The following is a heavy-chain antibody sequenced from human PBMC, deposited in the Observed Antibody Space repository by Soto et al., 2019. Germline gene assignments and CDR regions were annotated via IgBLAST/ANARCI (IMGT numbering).Heavy chain of an antibody. J-gene: IGHJ6*03. CDR2: FSYRGST. CDR3: ARARENGDYYDHYYYMDV. CDR1: GDSISNYY. V-gene: IGHV4-59*01. D-gene: IGHD4-17*01. Sequence: SETLSLTCTVSGDSISNYYWSWIRQPPGKGLEWIGYFSYRGSTNYNPSLKSRVTISVDTSKNQFSLNVSSVTAADTAVYYCARARENGDYYDHYYYMDVWGKGTTVTVSS.